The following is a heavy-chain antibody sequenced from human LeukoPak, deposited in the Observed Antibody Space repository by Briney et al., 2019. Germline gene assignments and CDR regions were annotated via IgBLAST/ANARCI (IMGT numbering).Heavy chain of an antibody. J-gene: IGHJ4*02. CDR2: INSDGSST. D-gene: IGHD2-2*01. CDR3: ARGLSGYASSLGY. CDR1: GSTFSNYW. V-gene: IGHV3-74*01. Sequence: PGGSLRLSCAASGSTFSNYWMHWARQAPGKGLVWVSRINSDGSSTNYADSVKGRFTISRDNAKNTLYLQMNSLRAEDTAMYYCARGLSGYASSLGYWGQGTLVTVSS.